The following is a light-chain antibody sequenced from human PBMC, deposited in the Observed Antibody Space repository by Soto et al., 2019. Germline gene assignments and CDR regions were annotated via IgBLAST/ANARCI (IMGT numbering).Light chain of an antibody. V-gene: IGLV2-23*02. Sequence: QSVLTQPASVSGSPGQSITISCTGTSSDVGSYNFVSWYQQYPGKVPKVMIYEVSKRPSGVSDRFSGSKSGNTASLTISGLQAEDEADYYCCSYAGTRTVVFGGGTKLTVL. CDR1: SSDVGSYNF. J-gene: IGLJ2*01. CDR3: CSYAGTRTVV. CDR2: EVS.